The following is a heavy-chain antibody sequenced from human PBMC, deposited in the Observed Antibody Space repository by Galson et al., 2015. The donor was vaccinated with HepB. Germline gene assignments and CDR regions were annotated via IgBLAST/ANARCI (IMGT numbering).Heavy chain of an antibody. CDR3: AKDPLLAATRPLGFDY. V-gene: IGHV3-23*01. CDR2: ISGSGGST. J-gene: IGHJ4*02. Sequence: SLRLSCAASGFTFSSYAMSWVRQAPGKGLEWVSAISGSGGSTYYADSVKGRFTISRDNSKNTLYLQMNSLRAEDTAVYYCAKDPLLAATRPLGFDYWGQGTLVTVSS. CDR1: GFTFSSYA. D-gene: IGHD3-3*02.